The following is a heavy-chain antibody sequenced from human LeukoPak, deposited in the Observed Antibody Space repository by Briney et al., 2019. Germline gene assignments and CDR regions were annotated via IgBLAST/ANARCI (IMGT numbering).Heavy chain of an antibody. V-gene: IGHV3-23*01. CDR3: AKENVVVAAAVPDY. J-gene: IGHJ4*02. D-gene: IGHD2-15*01. CDR1: GFIFSDYA. CDR2: ISGSGGSK. Sequence: GGSLRLSCAASGFIFSDYAMSWVRQAPGKGLEWVSVISGSGGSKYYADSVKGRFTISRDNSKNTLYLQTSSLRAEDTAVYYCAKENVVVAAAVPDYWGQGTLVTVSS.